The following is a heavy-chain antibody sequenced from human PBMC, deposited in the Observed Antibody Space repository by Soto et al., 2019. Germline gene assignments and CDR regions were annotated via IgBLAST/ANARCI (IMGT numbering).Heavy chain of an antibody. CDR1: GYSFITSYH. Sequence: QVQLVQSGAEVKKPGASVKVSCKASGYSFITSYHMHWVRQAPGQGLEWMGIINPTGSMTRYSQKFQGRPPMTSDTSTATDYMELSNLISEETVVYFCARDTGYDHDAFDILGQGTRVTVSS. CDR3: ARDTGYDHDAFDI. CDR2: INPTGSMT. D-gene: IGHD5-12*01. J-gene: IGHJ3*02. V-gene: IGHV1-46*01.